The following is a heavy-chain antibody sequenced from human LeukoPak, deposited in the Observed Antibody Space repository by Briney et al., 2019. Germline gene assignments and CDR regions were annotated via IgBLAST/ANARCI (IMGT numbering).Heavy chain of an antibody. Sequence: GGSLRLSCAASGFTFSDYSMNWVRQAPGKGLEWVSSISSASSYMYYADSVKGRFTISRDNARNSLSLQMNSLRAEDTAVYYCAKDIAQGYTFGSIEQDYWGQGTLVTVSS. D-gene: IGHD5-18*01. CDR2: ISSASSYM. V-gene: IGHV3-21*04. CDR1: GFTFSDYS. CDR3: AKDIAQGYTFGSIEQDY. J-gene: IGHJ4*02.